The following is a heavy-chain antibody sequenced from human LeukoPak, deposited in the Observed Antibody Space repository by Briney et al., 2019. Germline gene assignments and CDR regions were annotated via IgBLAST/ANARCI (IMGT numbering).Heavy chain of an antibody. CDR3: ASPSVRGSYGPFDY. D-gene: IGHD3-16*01. V-gene: IGHV3-48*03. CDR1: RFTLSSYE. J-gene: IGHJ4*02. Sequence: PGGSLRLSCAASRFTLSSYEMNWVRQAPGKGLEGVSYISSSGSTIYYADSVKDRFTISRDNAKNSLYLQMNSLRAEDTAVYYCASPSVRGSYGPFDYWGQGTLVTVSS. CDR2: ISSSGSTI.